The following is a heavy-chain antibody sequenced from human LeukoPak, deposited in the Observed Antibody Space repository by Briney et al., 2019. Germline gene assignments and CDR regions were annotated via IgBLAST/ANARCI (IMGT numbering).Heavy chain of an antibody. Sequence: PSETLSPTCTVSGGSISSSSYYWGWLRQPPGKGLEWFGRIYYSGSTYYNPSLKSRVTISVDTSKNQFSLKLSSVTAADTAVYYCARASSLRYFDPVGAFDYWGQGTLVTVSS. D-gene: IGHD3-9*01. J-gene: IGHJ4*02. V-gene: IGHV4-39*07. CDR3: ARASSLRYFDPVGAFDY. CDR2: IYYSGST. CDR1: GGSISSSSYY.